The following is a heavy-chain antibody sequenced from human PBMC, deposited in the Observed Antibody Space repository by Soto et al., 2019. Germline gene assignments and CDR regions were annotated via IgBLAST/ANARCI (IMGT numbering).Heavy chain of an antibody. D-gene: IGHD3-10*01. V-gene: IGHV4-30-4*01. CDR3: ARTLVRGPVNRYFDH. CDR2: IYYTGNT. Sequence: PSETLSLTCTVSGGSINSGDYYWSWVRQSPQKDLEWIGYIYYTGNTYSKPSLRDRLTLSLDKSKNQFSLNLTSATAADTAVYFCARTLVRGPVNRYFDHWGQGALVTVSS. CDR1: GGSINSGDYY. J-gene: IGHJ4*02.